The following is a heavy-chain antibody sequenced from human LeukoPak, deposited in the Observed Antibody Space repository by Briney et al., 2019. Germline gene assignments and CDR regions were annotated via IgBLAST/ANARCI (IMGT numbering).Heavy chain of an antibody. CDR2: IRSKAYGGTT. CDR3: TRVETYYDFWSGHYTWYSDY. J-gene: IGHJ4*02. Sequence: GGSLRLSCVVSGFSVTNYYMSWVRQAPGKGLEWVGFIRSKAYGGTTEYAASVKGRFTISRDDSKSIAYLQMNSLKTEDTAVYYCTRVETYYDFWSGHYTWYSDYWGQGTLVTVSS. CDR1: GFSVTNYY. D-gene: IGHD3-3*01. V-gene: IGHV3-49*04.